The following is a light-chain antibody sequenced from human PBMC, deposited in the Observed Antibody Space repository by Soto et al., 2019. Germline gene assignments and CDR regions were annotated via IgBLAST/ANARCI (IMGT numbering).Light chain of an antibody. V-gene: IGKV1-5*03. CDR3: QQYNSPPWT. Sequence: DIQMTQSPSTLSSSVGDRPTITFLASQSISSWLAWYQQKPGKGPKLLIYEASNLEGGGPSRFSGSGSGTEFALTITNLQPDDFATYYCQQYNSPPWTFGQGTKVDI. CDR2: EAS. J-gene: IGKJ1*01. CDR1: QSISSW.